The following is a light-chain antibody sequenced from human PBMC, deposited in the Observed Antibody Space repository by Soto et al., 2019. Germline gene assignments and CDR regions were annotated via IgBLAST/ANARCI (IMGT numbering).Light chain of an antibody. CDR1: QSVSSN. J-gene: IGKJ1*01. CDR2: GAS. CDR3: QQRSNWPGT. Sequence: EIVMTQSPATLSVSPGERATLSCRASQSVSSNLAWYQQKPGQAPRLLIYGASTRATGIPARFSGSGFGTDFTLTISSLDPQDFAVYYCQQRSNWPGTFGQGTKVDIK. V-gene: IGKV3-15*01.